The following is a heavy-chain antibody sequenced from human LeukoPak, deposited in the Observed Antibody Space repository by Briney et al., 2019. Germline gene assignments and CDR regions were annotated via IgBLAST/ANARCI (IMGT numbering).Heavy chain of an antibody. J-gene: IGHJ4*02. V-gene: IGHV3-74*01. CDR2: NNSDGRST. CDR3: ARGYYDSSGYYLIDY. CDR1: GFTFNNYW. D-gene: IGHD3-22*01. Sequence: QSGGPLTLSCAASGFTFNNYWMHWVPQAPGKGLVCFLRNNSDGRSTSYADSVKGRFTISRDNAKNTLYLQMNSLRAEDTAVYYCARGYYDSSGYYLIDYWGQGTLVTVSS.